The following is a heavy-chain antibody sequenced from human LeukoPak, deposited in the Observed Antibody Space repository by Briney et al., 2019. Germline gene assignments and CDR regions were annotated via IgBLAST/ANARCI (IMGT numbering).Heavy chain of an antibody. CDR3: ARSAFYGGTGYYYDY. CDR1: GFTFSSYW. Sequence: GGSLRLSCAASGFTFSSYWMHWVRQTPEKGLVWVSRINNHGSATNYADSVKGRFTVSRDNAQNTLYLQMGSLRAEDTAVYYCARSAFYGGTGYYYDYWGQGALVTVSS. J-gene: IGHJ4*02. V-gene: IGHV3-74*01. D-gene: IGHD3-22*01. CDR2: INNHGSAT.